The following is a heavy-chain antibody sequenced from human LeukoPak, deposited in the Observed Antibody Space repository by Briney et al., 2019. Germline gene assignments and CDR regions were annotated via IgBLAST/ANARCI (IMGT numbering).Heavy chain of an antibody. CDR1: GYIFISYW. CDR3: VVDPPDSFFHN. J-gene: IGHJ4*02. CDR2: TYPGDSDT. V-gene: IGHV5-51*01. Sequence: GESLKISCKASGYIFISYWIGWVRQIPGKGLEWMGVTYPGDSDTIYSPSFQGQVTISADKSMSTAFLQWSSLKASDSAIYFCVVDPPDSFFHNWGQGTLVTVSS. D-gene: IGHD2-21*01.